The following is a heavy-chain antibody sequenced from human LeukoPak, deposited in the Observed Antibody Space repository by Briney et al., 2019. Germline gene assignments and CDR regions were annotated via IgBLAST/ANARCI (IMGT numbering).Heavy chain of an antibody. D-gene: IGHD6-19*01. V-gene: IGHV4-39*01. CDR1: GDSVSNTNYY. CDR2: ILYNERT. J-gene: IGHJ3*02. Sequence: SSETLPLTCSVSGDSVSNTNYYWGWIRQPPGKGLEWIGNILYNERTYYSSSLQRRVTVSVDSSKNQFSLNLSSVTDADTAVYYFARRKRGWFDAVDIWGQGTMVTVSS. CDR3: ARRKRGWFDAVDI.